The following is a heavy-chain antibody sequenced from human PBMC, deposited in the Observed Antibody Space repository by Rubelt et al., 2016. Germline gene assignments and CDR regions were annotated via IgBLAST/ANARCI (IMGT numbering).Heavy chain of an antibody. D-gene: IGHD4-23*01. J-gene: IGHJ4*02. CDR2: IIPILGIA. CDR3: ATPLAWLTGFDY. Sequence: GGTFSSYAISWVRQAPGQGLEWMGRIIPILGIANYAQKFQGRVTITADKSTSTAYMELSSLRSEDTAVYYCATPLAWLTGFDYWGQGTLVTVSS. V-gene: IGHV1-69*04. CDR1: GGTFSSYA.